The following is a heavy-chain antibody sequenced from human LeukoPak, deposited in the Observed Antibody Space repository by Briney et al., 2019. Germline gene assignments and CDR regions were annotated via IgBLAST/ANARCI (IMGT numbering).Heavy chain of an antibody. CDR3: ARESRGQWLVSDY. CDR1: GGSFSGYY. J-gene: IGHJ4*02. D-gene: IGHD6-19*01. Sequence: PSETLSLTCAVYGGSFSGYYWSWTRQPPGKGLEWIGEINHSGSTNYNPSLKSRVTISVDTSKNQFSLKLSSVTAADTAVYYCARESRGQWLVSDYWGQGTLVTVSS. V-gene: IGHV4-34*01. CDR2: INHSGST.